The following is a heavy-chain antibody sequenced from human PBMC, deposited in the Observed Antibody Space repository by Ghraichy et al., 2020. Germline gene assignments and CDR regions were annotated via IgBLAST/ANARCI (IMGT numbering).Heavy chain of an antibody. J-gene: IGHJ1*01. V-gene: IGHV3-23*01. CDR3: APLPSYDIWSGYSQYFQH. CDR2: ISGSGGRT. Sequence: LSLTCAASGFTFSNYAMSWVRQAPGKGLEWVSAISGSGGRTYYADSVKGRFSISRDNSKNTLYLEMNSLRAEDTAVYSCAPLPSYDIWSGYSQYFQHWGQGTLVTVSS. CDR1: GFTFSNYA. D-gene: IGHD3-3*01.